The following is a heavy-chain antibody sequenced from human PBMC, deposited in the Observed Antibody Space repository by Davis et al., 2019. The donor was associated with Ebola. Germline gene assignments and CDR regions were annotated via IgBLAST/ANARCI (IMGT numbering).Heavy chain of an antibody. J-gene: IGHJ4*02. D-gene: IGHD4-23*01. V-gene: IGHV3-11*06. CDR3: AQQLGDYGGNALRY. CDR2: ISSSASYK. Sequence: GESLKISCAASGLTFSSYAMSWIRQAPGKGPEWVSSISSSASYKNYADSVKGRFTISRDDAKKSLYLQMDSLRAEDTAVYYCAQQLGDYGGNALRYWGQGTLVTVSS. CDR1: GLTFSSYA.